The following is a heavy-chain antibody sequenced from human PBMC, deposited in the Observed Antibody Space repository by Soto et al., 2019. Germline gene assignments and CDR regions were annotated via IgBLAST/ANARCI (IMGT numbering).Heavy chain of an antibody. J-gene: IGHJ5*02. CDR3: ARWIAVAGTNWFDP. Sequence: QVQLVQSGAEVKKPGSSVKVSCKASGDTFSSYAISWVRQAPGQGLEWMGGIIPIFGTANYAQKFQGRGTITADASTSTACMELSSLRSEDTAVYYCARWIAVAGTNWFDPWGQGTLVTVSS. D-gene: IGHD6-19*01. V-gene: IGHV1-69*12. CDR2: IIPIFGTA. CDR1: GDTFSSYA.